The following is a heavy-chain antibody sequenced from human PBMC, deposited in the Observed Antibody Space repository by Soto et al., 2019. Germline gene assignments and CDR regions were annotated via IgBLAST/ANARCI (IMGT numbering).Heavy chain of an antibody. Sequence: SGPTLVNPTQTLTLTCTFSGFSLSSKGMRVSWIRQPPGKALEWLARIDWDDDKFYSPSLRTRLAISKGTSKNQVVLTMTNVDPMDTATYYCPRPPAGLTVATYFLDYWGQGTLLTVSS. CDR1: GFSLSSKGMR. D-gene: IGHD4-17*01. J-gene: IGHJ4*02. CDR3: PRPPAGLTVATYFLDY. V-gene: IGHV2-70*04. CDR2: IDWDDDK.